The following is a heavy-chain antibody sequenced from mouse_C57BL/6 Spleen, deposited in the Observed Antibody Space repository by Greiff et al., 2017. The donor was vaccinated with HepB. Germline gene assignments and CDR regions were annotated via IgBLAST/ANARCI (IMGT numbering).Heavy chain of an antibody. J-gene: IGHJ2*01. CDR2: IDPSDSYT. CDR1: GYTFTSYW. CDR3: ARGVRDYDY. Sequence: QVQLQQPGAELVKPGASVKLSCKASGYTFTSYWMQWVKQRPGQGLEWIGEIDPSDSYTNYNQKFKGKATLTVDTSSSTAYMQLSSLTSEDSAVYYCARGVRDYDYWGQGTTLTVSS. D-gene: IGHD2-4*01. V-gene: IGHV1-50*01.